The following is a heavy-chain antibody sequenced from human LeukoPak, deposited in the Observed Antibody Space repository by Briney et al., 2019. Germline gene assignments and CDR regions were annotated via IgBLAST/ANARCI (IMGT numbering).Heavy chain of an antibody. D-gene: IGHD3-9*01. CDR3: ASGYYDILTGYSNWFDP. V-gene: IGHV4-34*01. Sequence: SETLSLTCAVYGGSFSGYYWSWIRQPPGKGLEWIGEINHSGSTNYNPSLKSRVTISVDTSKNQFSLKLSSVTAADTAVYYCASGYYDILTGYSNWFDPWGQGTLVTVSP. CDR2: INHSGST. J-gene: IGHJ5*02. CDR1: GGSFSGYY.